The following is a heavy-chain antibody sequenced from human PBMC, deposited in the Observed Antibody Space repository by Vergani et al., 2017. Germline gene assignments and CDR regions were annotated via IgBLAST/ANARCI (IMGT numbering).Heavy chain of an antibody. J-gene: IGHJ6*03. CDR1: GFTFSDHY. CDR2: TRNKANSYTT. Sequence: EVQLVESGGGLVQPGGSLRLSCAASGFTFSDHYMDWVRQAPGKGLEWVGRTRNKANSYTTEYAASVKGRFTISRDDSKNSLYLQMNSLRAEDTAVYYCARGGSYYGSGSLWNYYYMDVWGKGTTVTVSS. CDR3: ARGGSYYGSGSLWNYYYMDV. D-gene: IGHD3-10*01. V-gene: IGHV3-72*01.